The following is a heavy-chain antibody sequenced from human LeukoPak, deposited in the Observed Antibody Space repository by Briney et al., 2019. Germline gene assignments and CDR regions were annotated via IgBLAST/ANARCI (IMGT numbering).Heavy chain of an antibody. V-gene: IGHV1-69*13. Sequence: SVKVSCKASGGTFSSHAISWVRQAPGQGLEWMGGIIPIFGTANYAQKFQGRVTITADEFTSTAYMELSSLRSEDTAVYYCARSVSGSYSDYYYYMDVWGKGTTVTVSS. J-gene: IGHJ6*03. CDR2: IIPIFGTA. CDR1: GGTFSSHA. D-gene: IGHD1-26*01. CDR3: ARSVSGSYSDYYYYMDV.